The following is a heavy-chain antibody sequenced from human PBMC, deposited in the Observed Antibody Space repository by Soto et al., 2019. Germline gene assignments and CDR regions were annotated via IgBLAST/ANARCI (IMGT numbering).Heavy chain of an antibody. J-gene: IGHJ4*02. V-gene: IGHV3-30-3*01. CDR3: ARVPSSSGRAHFHY. CDR1: GFTFSSYA. Sequence: QVLLVESGGGVVQPGRSLRLSCAASGFTFSSYAMHWVRQAPGKGLEWVAVISYDGSNKYYADSVKGRFTISRDNSQNTLYLQMNSLRAEDTAVYYCARVPSSSGRAHFHYWGQGTLVTVSS. D-gene: IGHD2-15*01. CDR2: ISYDGSNK.